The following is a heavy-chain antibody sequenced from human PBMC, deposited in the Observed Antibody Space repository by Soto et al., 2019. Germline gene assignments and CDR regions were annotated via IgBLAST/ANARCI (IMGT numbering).Heavy chain of an antibody. Sequence: PSETLSLTCTVSGGSISSGGYYWSWIRQHPGKGLEWIGYIYYSGSTYYNPSLKSRVTISVDTSKNQFSLKLSSVTAADTAVYYCARGSIGYCSSTSCPNPWFDPWGQGTLVTVSS. J-gene: IGHJ5*02. CDR2: IYYSGST. CDR1: GGSISSGGYY. CDR3: ARGSIGYCSSTSCPNPWFDP. D-gene: IGHD2-2*01. V-gene: IGHV4-31*03.